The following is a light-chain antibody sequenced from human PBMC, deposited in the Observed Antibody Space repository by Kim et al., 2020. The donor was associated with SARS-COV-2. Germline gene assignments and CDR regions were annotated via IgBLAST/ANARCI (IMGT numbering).Light chain of an antibody. CDR2: DNS. V-gene: IGLV1-40*01. CDR3: QSYDRSLSGWV. CDR1: TSNIGAGYD. J-gene: IGLJ3*02. Sequence: QSVLTQPPSVSGAPGQRVTISCTGSTSNIGAGYDVHWYQELPGTAPKLLIYDNSNRPSGVPDRFSGSKSGTSASLAITGLQAEDEADYYCQSYDRSLSGWVFGGGTKVTVL.